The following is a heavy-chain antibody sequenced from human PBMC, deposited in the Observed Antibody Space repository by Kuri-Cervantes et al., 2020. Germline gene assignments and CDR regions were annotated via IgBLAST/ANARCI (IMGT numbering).Heavy chain of an antibody. CDR2: VYQSGST. CDR3: VRFDSGSYRFFDY. D-gene: IGHD1-26*01. CDR1: GYSLSSTYN. J-gene: IGHJ4*02. Sequence: GSLRLSCAVSGYSLSSTYNWGWIRQRPGKGLEWIGSVYQSGSTFYNPSLKSRLTISVDTSKNHFSLRLTSVSAADTAVYYCVRFDSGSYRFFDYWGQGTLVTVSS. V-gene: IGHV4-38-2*01.